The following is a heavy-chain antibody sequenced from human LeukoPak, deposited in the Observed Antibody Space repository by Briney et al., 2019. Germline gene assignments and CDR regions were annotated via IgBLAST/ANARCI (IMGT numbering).Heavy chain of an antibody. CDR1: GFTFSNFA. D-gene: IGHD3-10*01. CDR3: AKGRLQEGTVFRGVTTPVDY. V-gene: IGHV3-23*01. J-gene: IGHJ4*02. CDR2: ISGSGDGK. Sequence: GGSLRLSCAASGFTFSNFAMNWVRRAPGKGLEWVSTISGSGDGKYYADSVKGRFTISRDNSKNTLFLQMSSLSADDTALYYCAKGRLQEGTVFRGVTTPVDYWGQGTLVTVTS.